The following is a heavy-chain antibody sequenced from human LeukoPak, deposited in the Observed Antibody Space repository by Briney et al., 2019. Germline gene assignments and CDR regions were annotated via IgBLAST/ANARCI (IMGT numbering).Heavy chain of an antibody. J-gene: IGHJ4*02. Sequence: GGTLRLSCAASGFTFSDYAMHWVRQAPGKGLEWVAVISKDGSDKYYPGSVRGRFTISRDNSKNTIYLQMDSLRAEDTAIYYCARDYWWNYDYWGQGTLVTVSS. V-gene: IGHV3-30-3*01. CDR3: ARDYWWNYDY. CDR1: GFTFSDYA. D-gene: IGHD1-7*01. CDR2: ISKDGSDK.